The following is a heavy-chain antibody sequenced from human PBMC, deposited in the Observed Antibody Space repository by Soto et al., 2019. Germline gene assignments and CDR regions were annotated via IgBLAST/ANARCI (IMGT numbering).Heavy chain of an antibody. Sequence: QVQLVESGGGVVQPGRSLRLSCAASGFTFSSYGMHWVRQAPGKGLEWVAVISYDGSNKYSADSVKGRFTISRDNSQNSPYLQMSSLRAAETAVYYCAKDLMFGPDSSGVGPDRDGGPDIVVVVAAEAGWGMDVWGQGTTVTVSS. V-gene: IGHV3-30*18. D-gene: IGHD2-15*01. CDR3: AKDLMFGPDSSGVGPDRDGGPDIVVVVAAEAGWGMDV. CDR2: ISYDGSNK. CDR1: GFTFSSYG. J-gene: IGHJ6*02.